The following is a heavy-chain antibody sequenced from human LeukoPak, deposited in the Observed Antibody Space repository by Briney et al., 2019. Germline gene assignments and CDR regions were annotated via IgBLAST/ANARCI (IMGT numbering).Heavy chain of an antibody. CDR3: ARALGSSYSSGIDY. CDR1: GFTFSSYS. CDR2: ISSSSSYI. Sequence: PGGSLRLSCAASGFTFSSYSMNWVRQAPGKGLEWVSSISSSSSYIYYADSVKGRFTISRDNAKNSLYLQMNSLRAEDTAVYYCARALGSSYSSGIDYWGQGTLVTVSS. V-gene: IGHV3-21*01. J-gene: IGHJ4*02. D-gene: IGHD2-15*01.